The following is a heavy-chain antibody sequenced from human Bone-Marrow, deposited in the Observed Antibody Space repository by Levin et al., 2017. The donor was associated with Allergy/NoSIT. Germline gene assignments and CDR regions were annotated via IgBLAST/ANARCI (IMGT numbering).Heavy chain of an antibody. CDR2: IWYDGSNK. D-gene: IGHD3-22*01. CDR1: GFTFSSYG. CDR3: ARDMDPHYYDSSGHYYYYGMDV. V-gene: IGHV3-33*01. Sequence: GGSLRLSCAASGFTFSSYGMHWVRQAPGKGLEWVAVIWYDGSNKYYADSVKGRFTISRDNSKNTLYLQMNSLRAEDTAVYYCARDMDPHYYDSSGHYYYYGMDVWGQGTTVTVSS. J-gene: IGHJ6*02.